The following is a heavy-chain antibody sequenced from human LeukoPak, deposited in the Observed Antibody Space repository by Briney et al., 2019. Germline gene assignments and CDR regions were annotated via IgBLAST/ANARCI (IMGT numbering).Heavy chain of an antibody. CDR3: AKARGAFDI. V-gene: IGHV4-38-2*02. Sequence: PSETLSLTCTVSGYSISSGYYWGWIRQPPGKGLEWIGSIYHSGSTYYNPSLKSRVTISVDTSKNQFSLKLSSVTAADTAVYYCAKARGAFDIWGQGTMVTVSS. CDR2: IYHSGST. J-gene: IGHJ3*02. CDR1: GYSISSGYY. D-gene: IGHD5-12*01.